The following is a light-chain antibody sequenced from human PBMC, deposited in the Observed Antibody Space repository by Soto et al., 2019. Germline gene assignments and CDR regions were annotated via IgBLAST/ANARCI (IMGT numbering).Light chain of an antibody. CDR1: QSIRSW. Sequence: DIQVTQSPSTLSASVGDRVTITCRASQSIRSWLAWYQQKPGKAPKLLIYDASSLESGVPSRFSGSGSGTEFTLTISSLQPDDFGTYYCQQYNTYPYTFGQGTKLEIK. V-gene: IGKV1-5*01. J-gene: IGKJ2*01. CDR3: QQYNTYPYT. CDR2: DAS.